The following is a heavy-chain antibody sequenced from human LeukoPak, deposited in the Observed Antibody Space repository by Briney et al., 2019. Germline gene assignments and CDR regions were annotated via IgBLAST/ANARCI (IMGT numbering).Heavy chain of an antibody. CDR3: AIARTTRGFDY. CDR2: IWYDGSNK. D-gene: IGHD4-17*01. CDR1: GFTFNSYG. J-gene: IGHJ4*02. Sequence: GGSLRLSCAASGFTFNSYGIHWVRQAPGKGLEWVAFIWYDGSNKYYADSVKGRFTISRDNSKNTLYLQMNSLRAEDTAVYYCAIARTTRGFDYWGQGTLVTVSS. V-gene: IGHV3-30*02.